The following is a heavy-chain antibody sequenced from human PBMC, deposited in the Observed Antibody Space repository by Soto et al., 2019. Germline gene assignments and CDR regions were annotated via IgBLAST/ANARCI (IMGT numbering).Heavy chain of an antibody. CDR3: AKDSTVTTSLYSYYYGLDV. CDR2: ISGRGGST. J-gene: IGHJ6*02. Sequence: EVQLLESGGGLVQPGGSLRLSCTASGFTFSNYAMSWVRQAPDKGLEWVSAISGRGGSTYYADSVKGRFTISRDNSKNRLFLQMNSLRAEYTALYYCAKDSTVTTSLYSYYYGLDVWGQGTTVTVSS. CDR1: GFTFSNYA. D-gene: IGHD4-17*01. V-gene: IGHV3-23*01.